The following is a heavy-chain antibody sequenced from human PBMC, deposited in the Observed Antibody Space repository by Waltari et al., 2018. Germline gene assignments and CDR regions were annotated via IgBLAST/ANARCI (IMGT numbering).Heavy chain of an antibody. CDR2: KKEDGSKI. V-gene: IGHV3-7*01. Sequence: EVQLVESGGGLVQPGGSLRLSCEASALSLRESWMSWVRQAPGKGPEWVADKKEDGSKIYYVGSVRGRFTISRDNAKNSLYLQMNSLRVEDTAVYYCARDAPLYTTGWGYDYWGQGILVTVSS. J-gene: IGHJ4*02. CDR3: ARDAPLYTTGWGYDY. CDR1: ALSLRESW. D-gene: IGHD6-19*01.